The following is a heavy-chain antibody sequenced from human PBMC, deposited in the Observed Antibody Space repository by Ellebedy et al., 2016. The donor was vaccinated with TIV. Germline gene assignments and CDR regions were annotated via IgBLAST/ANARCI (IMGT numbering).Heavy chain of an antibody. CDR1: EFTLTNYW. J-gene: IGHJ2*01. V-gene: IGHV3-7*01. Sequence: GGSLRLSCTASEFTLTNYWMTWVRQAPGKGLEWVANINEDGTKKHYVDSVKGRFTISRDNAGNSLYLQMNSLGAEDTAVYYCARAIYGASYLWGRGTLATVSS. CDR3: ARAIYGASYL. D-gene: IGHD4-17*01. CDR2: INEDGTKK.